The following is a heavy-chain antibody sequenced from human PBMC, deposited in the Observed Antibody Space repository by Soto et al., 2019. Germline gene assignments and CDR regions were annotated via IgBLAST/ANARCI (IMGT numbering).Heavy chain of an antibody. CDR3: AKSGSGEYQLLWDLEYFQH. J-gene: IGHJ1*01. Sequence: GGSLRLSCAASGFTFSSYAMSWVRQAPGKGLEWVSAISGSGGSTYYADSVKGRFTISRDNSKNTLYLQMNSRRAEDTAVYYCAKSGSGEYQLLWDLEYFQHWGQGTLVTVSS. CDR1: GFTFSSYA. D-gene: IGHD2-2*01. V-gene: IGHV3-23*01. CDR2: ISGSGGST.